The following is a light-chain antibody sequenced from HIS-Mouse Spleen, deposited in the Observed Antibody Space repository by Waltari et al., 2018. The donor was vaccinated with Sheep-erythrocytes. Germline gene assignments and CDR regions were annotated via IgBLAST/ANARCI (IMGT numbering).Light chain of an antibody. Sequence: QSVLTQPPSASGTPGQRVTIPCSGSSSHIGSNYVSWYQQLPGTAPKLLSYRNNPRPSGVPDRFSGSKSGTSASLAISGLRSEDEADYYCAAWDDSLSGNWVFGGGTKLTVL. CDR3: AAWDDSLSGNWV. CDR2: RNN. J-gene: IGLJ3*02. CDR1: SSHIGSNY. V-gene: IGLV1-47*01.